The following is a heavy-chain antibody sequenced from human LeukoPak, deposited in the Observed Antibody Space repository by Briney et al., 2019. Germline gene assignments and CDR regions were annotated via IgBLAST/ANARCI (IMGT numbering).Heavy chain of an antibody. CDR3: ARDLGGPRPDY. J-gene: IGHJ4*02. CDR2: ISGDGGST. D-gene: IGHD3-10*01. CDR1: GFTFDDYA. Sequence: PGGSLRLSCAASGFTFDDYAMHWVRQAPGKGLEWVSLISGDGGSTYYADSVKGRFTISRDNAKNSLYQQMNSLRAEDTAVYYCARDLGGPRPDYGGQGTLVTVSS. V-gene: IGHV3-43*02.